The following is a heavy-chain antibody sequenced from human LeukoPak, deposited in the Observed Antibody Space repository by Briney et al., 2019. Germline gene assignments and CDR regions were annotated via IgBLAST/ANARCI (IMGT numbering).Heavy chain of an antibody. CDR3: ARDNWNGQYYFDY. D-gene: IGHD1-20*01. V-gene: IGHV1-2*02. CDR1: GYTFTGYY. J-gene: IGHJ4*02. CDR2: INPNSGGT. Sequence: ASVKVSCKASGYTFTGYYMHWVRQAPGQGLEWMGWINPNSGGTNYAQKFQGRVTMTRDTSISTAYMELSRLRSDDTAVYYCARDNWNGQYYFDYWGQGTLVTVSS.